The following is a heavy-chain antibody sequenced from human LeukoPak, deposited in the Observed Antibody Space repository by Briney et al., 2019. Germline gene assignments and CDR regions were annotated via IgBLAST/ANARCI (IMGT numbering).Heavy chain of an antibody. D-gene: IGHD2-15*01. V-gene: IGHV4-34*01. Sequence: SETLSLTCAVYGGSFSGYYWSWIRQPPGKGLEWIGEINHSGNTNYNPSLKSRVTMSLDMSKNQFSLKLNSVTAADTAAYYCARDLVAFDYWGQGALVIVSS. CDR1: GGSFSGYY. CDR2: INHSGNT. J-gene: IGHJ4*02. CDR3: ARDLVAFDY.